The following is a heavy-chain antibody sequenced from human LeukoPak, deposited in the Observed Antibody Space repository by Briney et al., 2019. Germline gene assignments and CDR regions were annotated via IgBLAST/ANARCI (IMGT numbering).Heavy chain of an antibody. D-gene: IGHD3-22*01. CDR3: ARRYYDTTGYAFDI. CDR1: GFAFNTYT. Sequence: GGSLRLSCVASGFAFNTYTMNWVRQAPGKGLEWISCVGRDGSIHYADSVKGRITISRDNAKNSLFLQMNSLRAEDTAIYYCARRYYDTTGYAFDIWGQGTMVTVSS. V-gene: IGHV3-21*01. J-gene: IGHJ3*02. CDR2: VGRDGSI.